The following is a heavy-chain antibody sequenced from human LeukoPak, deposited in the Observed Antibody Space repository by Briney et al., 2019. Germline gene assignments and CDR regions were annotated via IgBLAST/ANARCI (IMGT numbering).Heavy chain of an antibody. CDR2: IYSGGST. V-gene: IGHV3-53*04. CDR3: ARDSILRAKEDYYYYGMDV. Sequence: GGSLRLSCAASGFTVSSNYMSWVRQAPGKGLEWVSVIYSGGSTYYADSVKGRFTISRHNSKNTLYLQMNSLRAEDTAVYYCARDSILRAKEDYYYYGMDVWGQGTTVTVSS. J-gene: IGHJ6*02. CDR1: GFTVSSNY.